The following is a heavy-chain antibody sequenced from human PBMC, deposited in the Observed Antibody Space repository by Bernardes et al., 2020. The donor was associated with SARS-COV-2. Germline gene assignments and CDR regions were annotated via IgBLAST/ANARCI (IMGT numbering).Heavy chain of an antibody. CDR3: ARGPYFGVVIIFGMDV. J-gene: IGHJ6*02. Sequence: DTKKVYCKASGYTFTGYYMHWVRQAPGQGLEWMGWINPNSGGTTYAQKFQGRVTMTRDTSISTAYMELSRLRSDDTAVYYCARGPYFGVVIIFGMDVWGQGTTVTVSS. CDR2: INPNSGGT. CDR1: GYTFTGYY. D-gene: IGHD3-3*01. V-gene: IGHV1-2*02.